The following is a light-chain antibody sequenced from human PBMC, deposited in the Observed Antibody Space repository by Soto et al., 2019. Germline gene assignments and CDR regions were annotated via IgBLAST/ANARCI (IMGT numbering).Light chain of an antibody. Sequence: QALVTQEPSLTVSPGGTVPLTCASSTGAVTSDYHPNWFQQKPGQAPRSLIYSTGNKHSWTPARFSGSLLGGKAALTLSGVQPEDEAEYYCLLYYAGAPAFGGGTKLTVL. CDR2: STG. CDR1: TGAVTSDYH. CDR3: LLYYAGAPA. J-gene: IGLJ3*02. V-gene: IGLV7-43*01.